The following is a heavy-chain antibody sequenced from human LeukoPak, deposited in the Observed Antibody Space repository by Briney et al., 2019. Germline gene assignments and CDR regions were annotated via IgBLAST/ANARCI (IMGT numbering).Heavy chain of an antibody. Sequence: GGSLGFSCAASGFTFSSSAMSWVRQAPGRGLEWVSGIGGSGAGTYYAVSVKGRFTISRDNSKNTLYLQMNSLRAEDTAVYYCATTLHSGYYDLYWGQGTLVTVSS. V-gene: IGHV3-23*01. CDR3: ATTLHSGYYDLY. CDR2: IGGSGAGT. D-gene: IGHD3-22*01. J-gene: IGHJ4*02. CDR1: GFTFSSSA.